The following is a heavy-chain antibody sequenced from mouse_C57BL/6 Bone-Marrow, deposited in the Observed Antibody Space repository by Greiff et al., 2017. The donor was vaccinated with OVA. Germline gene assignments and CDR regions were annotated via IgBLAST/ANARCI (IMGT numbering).Heavy chain of an antibody. V-gene: IGHV1-53*01. CDR2: INPSNGGT. Sequence: VQLKQPGTELVKPGASVKLSCKASGYTFTSYWMHWVKQRPGQGLEWIGNINPSNGGTNYNEKFKSKATLTVDKSSSTAYMQLSSLTSEDSAVYYCARELYYYGSSYGYAMDYWGQGTSVTVSS. CDR1: GYTFTSYW. J-gene: IGHJ4*01. D-gene: IGHD1-1*01. CDR3: ARELYYYGSSYGYAMDY.